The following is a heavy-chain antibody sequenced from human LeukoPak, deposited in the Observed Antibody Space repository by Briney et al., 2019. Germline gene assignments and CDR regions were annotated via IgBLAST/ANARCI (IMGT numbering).Heavy chain of an antibody. J-gene: IGHJ5*02. CDR1: GGSISSGGYS. V-gene: IGHV4-30-2*01. CDR3: ARGGGYRGGNWFDP. CDR2: IYHSGST. Sequence: SETLSLTCAVSGGSISSGGYSWSWIRQPPGKGLEWIGYIYHSGSTYYNPSLKSRVTISVDRSKNQFSLKLSPVTAADTAVYYCARGGGYRGGNWFDPWGQGTLVTVSS. D-gene: IGHD5-24*01.